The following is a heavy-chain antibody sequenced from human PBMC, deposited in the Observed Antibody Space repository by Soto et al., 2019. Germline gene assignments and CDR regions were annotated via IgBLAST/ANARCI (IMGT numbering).Heavy chain of an antibody. CDR2: INHSGIT. CDR1: GGSLSSGSW. Sequence: AETLSRTFAVSGGSLSSGSWWGWVGRSAGRERGWIGEINHSGITNYNPSLKSRATIPVDHSENHLSLTLNSVPAAATAVYYCARNVRYYIDYWGHGTLVNVSS. J-gene: IGHJ4*01. CDR3: ARNVRYYIDY. V-gene: IGHV4-4*02.